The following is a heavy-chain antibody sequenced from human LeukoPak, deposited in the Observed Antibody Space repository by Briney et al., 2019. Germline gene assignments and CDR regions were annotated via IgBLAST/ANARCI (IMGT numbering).Heavy chain of an antibody. CDR2: ISYDGSNK. J-gene: IGHJ4*02. V-gene: IGHV3-30*04. CDR1: GFTFSSYA. Sequence: PGGSLRLSCAASGFTFSSYAMHWVRQAPGKGLEWVAVISYDGSNKYYADSVKGRFTISRDNSKNTLYLQMNSLRAEDTGVYYCARDFYDGFALDYWGQGTLVTVSS. D-gene: IGHD2/OR15-2a*01. CDR3: ARDFYDGFALDY.